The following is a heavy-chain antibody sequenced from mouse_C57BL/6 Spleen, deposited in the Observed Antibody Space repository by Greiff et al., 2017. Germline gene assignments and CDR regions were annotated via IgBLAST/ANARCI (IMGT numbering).Heavy chain of an antibody. CDR2: INPNNGGT. V-gene: IGHV1-26*01. CDR1: GYTFTDYY. Sequence: VQLQQSGPELVKPGASVKISCKASGYTFTDYYMNWVKQSHGKSLEWIGDINPNNGGTSYNQKFKGKATLTVDKSSSTAYMELRSLTSEDSAVYYCASPHYYGSKEYYFDYWGQGTTLTVSS. CDR3: ASPHYYGSKEYYFDY. D-gene: IGHD1-1*01. J-gene: IGHJ2*01.